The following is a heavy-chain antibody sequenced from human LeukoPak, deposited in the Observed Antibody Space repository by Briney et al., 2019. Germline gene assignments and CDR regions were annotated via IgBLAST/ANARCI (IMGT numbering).Heavy chain of an antibody. Sequence: GESLKISCKGSGYSFTNYWIAWVRQVPGKGLDWVGVVYPSDSDTRYSPSFQGQVTISVDKSTNTAYLQWSSLKASDTAMYYCARRSYYDSSGYYGFFDYWGQGTLVTVSS. D-gene: IGHD3-22*01. CDR1: GYSFTNYW. CDR2: VYPSDSDT. V-gene: IGHV5-51*01. J-gene: IGHJ4*02. CDR3: ARRSYYDSSGYYGFFDY.